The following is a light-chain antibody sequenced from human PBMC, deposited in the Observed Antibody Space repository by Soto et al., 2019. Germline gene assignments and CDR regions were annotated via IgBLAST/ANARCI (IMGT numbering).Light chain of an antibody. CDR2: DND. V-gene: IGLV1-51*01. CDR1: SSNMARNY. J-gene: IGLJ3*02. CDR3: GAWDSSLSVVV. Sequence: QSVLTQPPSVSAAPGQKVTISCSGGSSNMARNYVSWYQQLPGTAPKLLIFDNDKRPSGIPDRFSGSRSGTSGTLAITGLQTGDEADYYCGAWDSSLSVVVFGGGTKLTVL.